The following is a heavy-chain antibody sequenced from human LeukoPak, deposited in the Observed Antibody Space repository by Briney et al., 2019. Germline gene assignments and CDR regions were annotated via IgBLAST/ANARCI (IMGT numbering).Heavy chain of an antibody. D-gene: IGHD4-11*01. CDR2: ISGSGGST. CDR3: AKDQYSNYYFDY. V-gene: IGHV3-23*01. J-gene: IGHJ4*02. CDR1: GFTFSSYA. Sequence: GGSLRLSCAAFGFTFSSYAMSWVRQAPGKGLEWVSAISGSGGSTYYADSVKGRFTISRDNSKNTLYLQMNTLRAEDTAVYYCAKDQYSNYYFDYWGQGTLVTVSS.